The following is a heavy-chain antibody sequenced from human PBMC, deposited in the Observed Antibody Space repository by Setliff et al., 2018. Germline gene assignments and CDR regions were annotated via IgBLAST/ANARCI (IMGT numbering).Heavy chain of an antibody. CDR3: ATLVRFCTRTACQKLAGDES. V-gene: IGHV1-46*01. CDR2: INIGGGSA. J-gene: IGHJ5*01. D-gene: IGHD2-8*01. Sequence: ASVKVSCKASGYPFTSYYMYWLRQAPGQGPEWLGIINIGGGSASYAQKFQDRVTMTRDTSTSTVYLEVTSLTSEDTAVYYCATLVRFCTRTACQKLAGDESWGQGTLVTVSS. CDR1: GYPFTSYY.